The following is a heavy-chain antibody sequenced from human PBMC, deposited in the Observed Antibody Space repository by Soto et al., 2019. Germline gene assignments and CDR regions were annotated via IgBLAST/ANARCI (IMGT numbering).Heavy chain of an antibody. CDR3: AKGTSTVTLWYPFDP. Sequence: PGGSLRLSCVASGFTFSSYGMYWVRQAPGKGLEWVSAISGSGGSTYYADSVKGRFTISRDNSKNTLYLQMNSLRAEDTAVYYCAKGTSTVTLWYPFDPWGQGTLVTVSS. V-gene: IGHV3-23*01. CDR2: ISGSGGST. D-gene: IGHD4-17*01. CDR1: GFTFSSYG. J-gene: IGHJ5*02.